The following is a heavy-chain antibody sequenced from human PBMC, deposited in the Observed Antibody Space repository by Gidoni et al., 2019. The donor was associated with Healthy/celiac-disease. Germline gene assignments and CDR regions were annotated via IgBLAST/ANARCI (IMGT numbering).Heavy chain of an antibody. Sequence: QVQLVESGGGVVQPGRSLRLSCAASGFTFSSYGMHLVRQAPGKGLEWVAVIWYDGSNKYYADSVKGRFTISRDNSKNTLYLQMNSLRAEDTAVYYCARDRGGPDYWGQGTLVTVSS. CDR1: GFTFSSYG. CDR2: IWYDGSNK. CDR3: ARDRGGPDY. J-gene: IGHJ4*02. D-gene: IGHD3-10*01. V-gene: IGHV3-33*01.